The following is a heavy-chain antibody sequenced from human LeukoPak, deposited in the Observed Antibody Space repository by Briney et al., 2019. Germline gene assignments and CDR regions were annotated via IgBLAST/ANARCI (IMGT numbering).Heavy chain of an antibody. V-gene: IGHV3-23*01. CDR2: ISGSGGST. CDR3: AKGSRIIVGSTGIDH. J-gene: IGHJ4*02. CDR1: GFTFSSYA. D-gene: IGHD1-26*01. Sequence: GGSLRLSCAASGFTFSSYAMSWVRQAPGKGLEWVSAISGSGGSTYSADSVKGRFTISRDNSKNTLYLQMNSLRAEDTAIYYCAKGSRIIVGSTGIDHWGQGTLVTVSS.